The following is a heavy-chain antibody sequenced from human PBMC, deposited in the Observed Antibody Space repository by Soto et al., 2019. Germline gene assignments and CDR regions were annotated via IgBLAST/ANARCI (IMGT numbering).Heavy chain of an antibody. Sequence: QVQLVQSGAEVKKPGASVKVSCKASGYTFTSYGISWVRQAPGQGLEWMGWISAYNGNTNHAQKLQGRVTMTTDTSTSTAYMELRSLRSDDTAVYYCARDPGPVVVVGNNWFDPWGQGTLVTVSS. V-gene: IGHV1-18*01. D-gene: IGHD2-15*01. CDR3: ARDPGPVVVVGNNWFDP. J-gene: IGHJ5*02. CDR2: ISAYNGNT. CDR1: GYTFTSYG.